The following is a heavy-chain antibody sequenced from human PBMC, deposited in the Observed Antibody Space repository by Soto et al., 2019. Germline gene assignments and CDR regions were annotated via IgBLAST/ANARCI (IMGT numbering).Heavy chain of an antibody. CDR3: ARPAIVVVTAPSPYYYYGMDV. CDR1: GGTFSSYA. J-gene: IGHJ6*02. D-gene: IGHD2-21*02. CDR2: IIPIFGTA. V-gene: IGHV1-69*13. Sequence: SVKVSCKASGGTFSSYAISWVRQAPGQGLEWMGGIIPIFGTANYAQKFQGRVTITADESTSTAYMELSSLRSEDTAVYYCARPAIVVVTAPSPYYYYGMDVWGQGTTVTVSS.